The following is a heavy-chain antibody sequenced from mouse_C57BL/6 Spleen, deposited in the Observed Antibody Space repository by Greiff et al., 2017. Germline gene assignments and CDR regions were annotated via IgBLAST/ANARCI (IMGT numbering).Heavy chain of an antibody. CDR3: AKHCDGYYDAMDY. CDR1: GFTFSSYT. J-gene: IGHJ4*01. Sequence: EVKLVESGGGLVKPGGSLKLSCAASGFTFSSYTMSWVRQTPEKRLEWVATISGGGGNTYYPDSVKGRFTFSRDNAKNTLYLQMSSLRSEDTDVYYCAKHCDGYYDAMDYWGQGTSVTVSS. D-gene: IGHD2-3*01. CDR2: ISGGGGNT. V-gene: IGHV5-9*04.